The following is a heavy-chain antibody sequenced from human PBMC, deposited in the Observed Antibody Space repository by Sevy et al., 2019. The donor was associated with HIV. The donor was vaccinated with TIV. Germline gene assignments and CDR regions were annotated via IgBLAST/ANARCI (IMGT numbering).Heavy chain of an antibody. CDR1: GFTFSNYW. D-gene: IGHD2-2*01. CDR2: IKRDGSEK. J-gene: IGHJ6*02. V-gene: IGHV3-7*03. Sequence: GGSLRLSCAASGFTFSNYWMSWVRQAPGKGLEWVAHIKRDGSEKYYVDPVKGRFSISRDNPKNPLYLQMNSLRAEDTAVYYCARDCSSTTCLWGLDVWGQGTTVTVSS. CDR3: ARDCSSTTCLWGLDV.